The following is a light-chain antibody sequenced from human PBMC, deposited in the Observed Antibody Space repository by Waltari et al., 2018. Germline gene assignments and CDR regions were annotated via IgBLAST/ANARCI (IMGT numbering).Light chain of an antibody. CDR1: QSVRSHS. J-gene: IGKJ5*01. CDR2: DTS. V-gene: IGKV3-20*01. Sequence: EIVLPQSPGPLSLSPGSSATLSCRASQSVRSHSLAWYQQKPGQAPSLLIYDTSNRATGIPDRFSGSGSGTDFTLIISRREPEDFALYDCQQDGNTPGTVGQGTRLDIK. CDR3: QQDGNTPGT.